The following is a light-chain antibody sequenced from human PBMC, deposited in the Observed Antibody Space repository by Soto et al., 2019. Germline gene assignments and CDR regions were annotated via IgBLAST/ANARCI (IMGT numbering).Light chain of an antibody. J-gene: IGKJ4*01. CDR2: AAS. Sequence: DIQMTQSPASVSASVGDRVTLTCRASQDISHWLAWYQQKPGKAPKLLIYAASSLQTGVPSRVSGSGSGTDFRLTISSLQTEDFATYYCPQADSVPLTFGGGIKVEI. V-gene: IGKV1D-12*01. CDR1: QDISHW. CDR3: PQADSVPLT.